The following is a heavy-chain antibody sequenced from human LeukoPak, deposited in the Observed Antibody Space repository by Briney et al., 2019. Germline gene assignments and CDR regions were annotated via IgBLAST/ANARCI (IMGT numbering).Heavy chain of an antibody. J-gene: IGHJ4*02. CDR1: GYTFTIYA. CDR3: ARDFTQYCSSTSCYGPFDY. V-gene: IGHV1-3*01. CDR2: INAGNGNT. Sequence: GASVKVSCKASGYTFTIYAMHWVRQAPGQRLEWMGWINAGNGNTKYSQKFQGRVTITRDTSASTAYMELSSLRSEDTAVYYCARDFTQYCSSTSCYGPFDYWGQGILVTVSS. D-gene: IGHD2-2*01.